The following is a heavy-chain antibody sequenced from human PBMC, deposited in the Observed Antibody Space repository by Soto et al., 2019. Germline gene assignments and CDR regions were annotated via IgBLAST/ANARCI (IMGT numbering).Heavy chain of an antibody. CDR1: GVSFNNNG. Sequence: QVQLVQSGAEVKKPGSSVKVSCKTSGVSFNNNGIGWGRQAPGHGLEWMGGVSPPFRTSNYARKFQCRISITGEASTGTVNMELSSLTSEETAQDYCGRVLYYGSGSYSPYGMDVWGQGTTVTVSS. CDR3: GRVLYYGSGSYSPYGMDV. D-gene: IGHD3-10*01. CDR2: VSPPFRTS. V-gene: IGHV1-69*01. J-gene: IGHJ6*02.